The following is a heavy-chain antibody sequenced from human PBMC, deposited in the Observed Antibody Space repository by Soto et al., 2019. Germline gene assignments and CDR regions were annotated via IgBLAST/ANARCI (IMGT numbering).Heavy chain of an antibody. Sequence: PSETLSLTCAVSGDSITNNNWWTWLRQSPGKGLEWIGEMHHGGNPDYNPSLRSRVTISVDKSKNQFSPHLSSVTAADSAVYYCARTSGGTYSFDPWGQGTLVTVPQ. D-gene: IGHD3-10*01. V-gene: IGHV4-4*02. J-gene: IGHJ5*02. CDR1: GDSITNNNW. CDR3: ARTSGGTYSFDP. CDR2: MHHGGNP.